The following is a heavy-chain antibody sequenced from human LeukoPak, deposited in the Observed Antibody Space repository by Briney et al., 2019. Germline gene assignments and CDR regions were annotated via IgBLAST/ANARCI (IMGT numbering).Heavy chain of an antibody. CDR2: ISSSTYI. J-gene: IGHJ4*02. V-gene: IGHV3-21*01. CDR3: AKDYGSGSEHWAFDY. CDR1: GFTFSSYN. D-gene: IGHD3-10*01. Sequence: KPGGSLRLSCAASGFTFSSYNMNWVRQAPGKGLEWVSSISSSTYIYYADSVKGRFTISRDNAKNSLYLQMNSLRAEDTAVYYCAKDYGSGSEHWAFDYWGQGTLVTVSS.